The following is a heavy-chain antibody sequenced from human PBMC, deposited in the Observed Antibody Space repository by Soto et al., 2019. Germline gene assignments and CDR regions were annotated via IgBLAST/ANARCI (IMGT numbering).Heavy chain of an antibody. CDR1: GFTVSSNY. D-gene: IGHD3-22*01. CDR2: IYSGGST. CDR3: ARVFDYYDPYYYYGMDV. V-gene: IGHV3-66*01. J-gene: IGHJ6*02. Sequence: GGSLRLSCAASGFTVSSNYMSWVRQAPGKGLEGGSVIYSGGSTYYADSVKGRFTISRDNSKNTLYLQMNSLRAEDTAVYYCARVFDYYDPYYYYGMDVWGQGTTVTVSS.